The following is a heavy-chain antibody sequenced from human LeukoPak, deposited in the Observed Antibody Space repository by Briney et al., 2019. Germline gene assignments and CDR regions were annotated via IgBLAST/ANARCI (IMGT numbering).Heavy chain of an antibody. D-gene: IGHD3-3*01. CDR3: ARDRRFLGDDYYYLVV. V-gene: IGHV4-39*07. J-gene: IGHJ6*03. CDR2: IYYSGST. CDR1: GGSISSSSYY. Sequence: SETLSLTCTVSGGSISSSSYYWGWIRQPPGKGLEWIGSIYYSGSTYYNPSLKSRVTISIDRSKNQFSLKLSSVTAADTAVYYCARDRRFLGDDYYYLVVWGKGTTVTVSS.